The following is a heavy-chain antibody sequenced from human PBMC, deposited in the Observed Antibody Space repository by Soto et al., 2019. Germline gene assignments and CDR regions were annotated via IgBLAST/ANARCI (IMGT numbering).Heavy chain of an antibody. J-gene: IGHJ5*02. CDR3: ATVQVQQLVLREEYNWFDP. CDR2: FDPEDGET. Sequence: GASVKVSCKGSGYTPPEFSLPWVRQAPGKGLEWMGGFDPEDGETIYAQKFQGRVTMTEDTSTDTAYMELSSLRSEDTAVYYCATVQVQQLVLREEYNWFDPWGQGTLVTV. D-gene: IGHD6-13*01. V-gene: IGHV1-24*01. CDR1: GYTPPEFS.